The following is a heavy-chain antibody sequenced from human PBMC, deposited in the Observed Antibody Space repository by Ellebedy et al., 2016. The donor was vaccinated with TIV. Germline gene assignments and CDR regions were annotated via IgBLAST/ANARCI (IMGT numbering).Heavy chain of an antibody. CDR1: GFTFNNYW. J-gene: IGHJ6*02. CDR3: ARSRDQVNWNDVRHYYGMDV. Sequence: GESLKISCAASGFTFNNYWMHWVRQVPGKGLVWVSRLNSDGTITNYADSVKGRFTISRDNSKNTLYLQMNSLRAEDTAVYYCARSRDQVNWNDVRHYYGMDVWGQGTTVTVSS. V-gene: IGHV3-74*01. D-gene: IGHD1-1*01. CDR2: LNSDGTIT.